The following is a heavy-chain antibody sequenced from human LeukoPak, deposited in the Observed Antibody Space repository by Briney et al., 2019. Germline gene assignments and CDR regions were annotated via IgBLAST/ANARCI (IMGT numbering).Heavy chain of an antibody. CDR2: INHSGST. CDR1: GGSFSGYY. V-gene: IGHV4-34*01. J-gene: IGHJ4*02. D-gene: IGHD3-10*01. CDR3: ARDLGSWFGELGGFDY. Sequence: PSETLSLTCAVYGGSFSGYYWSWIRQPPGKGLEWIGEINHSGSTNYNPSLKSRIIISVDTSKNQFSLKLSSVTAADTAVYYCARDLGSWFGELGGFDYWGQGTLVTVSS.